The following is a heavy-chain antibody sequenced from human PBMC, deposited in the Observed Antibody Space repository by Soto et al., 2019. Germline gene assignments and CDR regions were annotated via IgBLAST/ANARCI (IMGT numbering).Heavy chain of an antibody. CDR2: IYSGGST. Sequence: EVQMVESGGGLVQPGGSLRLSCAASGFTVSSNHMSWVRQAPGKGLEWVSLIYSGGSTYYADSVKGRFTFSRDNSQNTLYLQMNSLRAEDTAVYYCAGPGEQHRYWGQGTLVTVSS. CDR1: GFTVSSNH. J-gene: IGHJ4*02. CDR3: AGPGEQHRY. V-gene: IGHV3-66*01. D-gene: IGHD3-16*01.